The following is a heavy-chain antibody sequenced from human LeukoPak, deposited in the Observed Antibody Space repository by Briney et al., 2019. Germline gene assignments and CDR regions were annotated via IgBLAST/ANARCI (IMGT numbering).Heavy chain of an antibody. CDR3: AREGYDSL. D-gene: IGHD3-3*01. CDR2: IYTSGST. CDR1: GGSISSGNYY. J-gene: IGHJ4*02. V-gene: IGHV4-61*09. Sequence: SETLSLTCTVSGGSISSGNYYWSWIRQPAGKGLEWIGHIYTSGSTNYNPSLKSRVTISVDTSKNQFSLKLSSVTAADTAVCYCAREGYDSLRGQGTLVTVSS.